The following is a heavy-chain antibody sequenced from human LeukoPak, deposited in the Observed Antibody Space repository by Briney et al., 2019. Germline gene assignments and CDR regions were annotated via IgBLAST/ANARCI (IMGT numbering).Heavy chain of an antibody. CDR2: ISFDGANK. CDR3: ARGRAGIAAAGFDY. CDR1: GFTFSMSS. D-gene: IGHD6-13*01. J-gene: IGHJ4*02. V-gene: IGHV3-30*04. Sequence: GGSLRLSYATSGFTFSMSSMHWVRLAPGKGLEWLAGISFDGANKFSGDSVKGRFSISRDNSKNTLYLQMNSLGLDDTAVYFCARGRAGIAAAGFDYWGQGTLVTVSS.